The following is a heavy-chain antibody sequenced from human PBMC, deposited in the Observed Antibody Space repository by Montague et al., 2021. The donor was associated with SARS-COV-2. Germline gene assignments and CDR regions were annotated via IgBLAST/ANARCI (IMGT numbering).Heavy chain of an antibody. CDR3: ARGPRITMIVVVITDIWFDP. V-gene: IGHV4-34*01. D-gene: IGHD3-22*01. CDR1: GGSISSYY. Sequence: SETLSLTCTVSGGSISSYYWSWIRQPPGTGLEWMGEINHSGSTNYNPSLKSRVTISVDTSKNQFSLKLSSVTAADTAVYYCARGPRITMIVVVITDIWFDPWGQGTLVTVSS. CDR2: INHSGST. J-gene: IGHJ5*02.